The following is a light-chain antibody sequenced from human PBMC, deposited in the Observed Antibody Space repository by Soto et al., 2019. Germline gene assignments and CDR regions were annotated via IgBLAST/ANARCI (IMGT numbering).Light chain of an antibody. CDR1: QDISNY. CDR3: QQYDNLLT. V-gene: IGKV1-33*01. CDR2: DAS. J-gene: IGKJ4*01. Sequence: DIQMTQSPSSLSASVGDRVTITCQASQDISNYLNWYQQKPGKAPTLLIYDASNLETGVPSRFSGSGSGTDFPFTISSLQPEDIATYYCQQYDNLLTFGGGTKVEIK.